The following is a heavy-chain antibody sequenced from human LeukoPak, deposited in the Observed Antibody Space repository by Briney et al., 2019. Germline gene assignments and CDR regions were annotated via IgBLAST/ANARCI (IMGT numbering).Heavy chain of an antibody. J-gene: IGHJ4*02. CDR3: ASKEVATDPPTY. CDR1: GYTFTSYA. D-gene: IGHD5-12*01. CDR2: INAGNGNT. Sequence: ASVKVSCKASGYTFTSYAMHWVRQAPGQRLEWMGWINAGNGNTKYSQKFQGRVTITWDTSASTAYMELSSLRSEDTAVYYCASKEVATDPPTYWGQGTLVTVSS. V-gene: IGHV1-3*01.